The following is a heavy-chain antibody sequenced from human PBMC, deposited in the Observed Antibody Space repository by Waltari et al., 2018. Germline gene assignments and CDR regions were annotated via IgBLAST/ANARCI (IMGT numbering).Heavy chain of an antibody. D-gene: IGHD3-10*01. Sequence: EVQLVESGGGLIQPGRSLRLSCSASGFTFGDYAMSWVRQAPGKVREWVGVNRSKAYGGTTEYAASVKGRFPISRDESNSSAYLQMNHVKSEETAVYYCDGGAWGGLGCWGQGTLVTVSS. CDR3: DGGAWGGLGC. J-gene: IGHJ4*02. V-gene: IGHV3-49*04. CDR1: GFTFGDYA. CDR2: NRSKAYGGTT.